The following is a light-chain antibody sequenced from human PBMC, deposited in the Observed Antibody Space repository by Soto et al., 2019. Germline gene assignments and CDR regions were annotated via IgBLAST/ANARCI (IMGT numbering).Light chain of an antibody. Sequence: QSALTQPASVSGSPGQSITISCTGTSSDVGAYHYVSWYQQHPGKAPKLMLFEVSDRPSGGSNRFSGSKSGTTASLTISGLQADDEADSTSSNTLVFGGGTKLTVL. V-gene: IGLV2-14*01. CDR2: EVS. CDR1: SSDVGAYHY. J-gene: IGLJ2*01. CDR3: SNTLV.